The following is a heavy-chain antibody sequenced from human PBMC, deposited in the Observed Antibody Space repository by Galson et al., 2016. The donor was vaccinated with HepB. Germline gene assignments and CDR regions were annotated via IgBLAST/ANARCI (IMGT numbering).Heavy chain of an antibody. J-gene: IGHJ4*02. D-gene: IGHD6-13*01. CDR3: ARDRGSAAGFDY. CDR2: IYYSGST. V-gene: IGHV4-59*01. Sequence: SETLSLTCAVYGGSISNYYWSWIRQPPGKGLEWIAYIYYSGSTNQNPSLKSRVTISVDTSKNQFSLQLRSVTAADTAVYYCARDRGSAAGFDYWGQGTLVTVSS. CDR1: GGSISNYY.